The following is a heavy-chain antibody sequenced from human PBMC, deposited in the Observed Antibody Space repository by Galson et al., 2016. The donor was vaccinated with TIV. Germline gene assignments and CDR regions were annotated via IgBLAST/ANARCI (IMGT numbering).Heavy chain of an antibody. CDR2: ISGGGDAK. CDR1: GFRFNSFGSYG. D-gene: IGHD4-17*01. V-gene: IGHV3-23*01. Sequence: SLRLSCAASGFRFNSFGSYGMHWVRQAPGKGLEWVSGISGGGDAKYYGNSVKGRFTISRDNSRDTLYLYMNSLRADDTAIYYCAKVRLFDGDYRDFWGQGTLVIVSS. CDR3: AKVRLFDGDYRDF. J-gene: IGHJ4*02.